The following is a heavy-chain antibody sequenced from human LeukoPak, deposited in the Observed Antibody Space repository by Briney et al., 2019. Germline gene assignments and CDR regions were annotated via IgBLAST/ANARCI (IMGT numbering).Heavy chain of an antibody. J-gene: IGHJ4*02. V-gene: IGHV3-48*04. CDR2: ISSSSSTI. Sequence: GGSLRLSCAASGFTFSSYSMNWVRQAPGKGLEWVSYISSSSSTIYYADSVKGRFTISRDNAKNSLYLQMNSLRAEDTVVYYCARFSSHIAVAGTGYWGQGTLVTVSS. CDR1: GFTFSSYS. CDR3: ARFSSHIAVAGTGY. D-gene: IGHD6-19*01.